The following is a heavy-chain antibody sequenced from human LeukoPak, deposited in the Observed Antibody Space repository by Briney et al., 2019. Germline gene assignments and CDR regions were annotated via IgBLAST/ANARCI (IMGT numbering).Heavy chain of an antibody. Sequence: ASVKVSCKASGYTFTGYYMHWVRQAPGQGLEWMGWINPNSGGTNYAQKFQGRVTMTRGTSISTAYMELSRLRSDDTAVYYCARVGSGWYILYYFDYWGQGTLVTVSS. V-gene: IGHV1-2*02. D-gene: IGHD6-19*01. J-gene: IGHJ4*02. CDR2: INPNSGGT. CDR3: ARVGSGWYILYYFDY. CDR1: GYTFTGYY.